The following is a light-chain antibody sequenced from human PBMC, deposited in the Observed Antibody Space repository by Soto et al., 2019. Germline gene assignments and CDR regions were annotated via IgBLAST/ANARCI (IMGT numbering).Light chain of an antibody. CDR3: QQRSKWPPIT. CDR2: DAS. Sequence: EIVLTQSPATLSLSPGERATLSCRASQSVGSYLAWYQQKPGQAPRLLIYDASNRATGIPARFSGSGSGTDFTLTISSLEPEDFAVYYCQQRSKWPPITFGQGTRLEI. CDR1: QSVGSY. V-gene: IGKV3-11*01. J-gene: IGKJ5*01.